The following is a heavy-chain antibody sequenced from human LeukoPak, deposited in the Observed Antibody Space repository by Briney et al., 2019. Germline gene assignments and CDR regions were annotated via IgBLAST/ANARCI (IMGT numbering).Heavy chain of an antibody. CDR1: GFTFDDYG. J-gene: IGHJ4*02. V-gene: IGHV3-20*04. D-gene: IGHD6-13*01. CDR2: INWNGGST. CDR3: ASKWGQQLAHFDY. Sequence: SGGSLRLSCAASGFTFDDYGMSWVRQAPGKGLEWVSGINWNGGSTGYADSVKGRFTISRDNAKNSLYLQMNSLRAEDTALYYCASKWGQQLAHFDYWGQGTLVTVSS.